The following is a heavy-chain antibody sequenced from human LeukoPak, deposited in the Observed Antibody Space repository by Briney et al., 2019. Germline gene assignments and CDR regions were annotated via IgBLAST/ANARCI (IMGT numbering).Heavy chain of an antibody. D-gene: IGHD7-27*01. CDR1: GFAFSSYS. Sequence: GESLRLSCAASGFAFSSYSMSWVRQAPGKGLEWVSSINVSPAYISYADSVKGRFTISRDNAKNSLYLQMNGLRAEDMAVYFCARDLNWGAGALDIWGQGTMVTVSS. J-gene: IGHJ3*02. CDR2: INVSPAYI. V-gene: IGHV3-21*01. CDR3: ARDLNWGAGALDI.